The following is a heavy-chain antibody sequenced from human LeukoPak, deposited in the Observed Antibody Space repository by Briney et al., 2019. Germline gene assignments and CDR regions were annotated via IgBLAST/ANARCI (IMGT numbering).Heavy chain of an antibody. V-gene: IGHV6-1*01. CDR3: ARDLYRSYSSSWFSGALWLAFDC. CDR2: TYYRSKWYN. D-gene: IGHD6-13*01. Sequence: SQTLSLTCAISGDSVSSNSAAWNWIRQSPSRGLEWLGRTYYRSKWYNDYAVSVKSRITINPDTSKNQFSLQLNSVTPEDTAVYYCARDLYRSYSSSWFSGALWLAFDCWGQGTLVTDSS. CDR1: GDSVSSNSAA. J-gene: IGHJ4*02.